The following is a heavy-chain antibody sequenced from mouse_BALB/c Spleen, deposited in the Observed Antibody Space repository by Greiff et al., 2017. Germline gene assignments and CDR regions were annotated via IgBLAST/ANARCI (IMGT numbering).Heavy chain of an antibody. D-gene: IGHD2-2*01. Sequence: ESGPGLVKPSQSLSLTCTVTGYSITSDYAWNWIRQFPGNKLEWMGYISYSGSTSYNPSLKSRISITRDTSKNQFFLQLNSVTTEDTATYYCARDGYDVFAYWGQGTLVTVSA. CDR2: ISYSGST. CDR1: GYSITSDYA. V-gene: IGHV3-2*02. CDR3: ARDGYDVFAY. J-gene: IGHJ3*01.